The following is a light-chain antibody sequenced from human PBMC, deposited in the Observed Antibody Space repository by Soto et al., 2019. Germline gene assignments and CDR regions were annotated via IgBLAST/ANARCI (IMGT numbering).Light chain of an antibody. CDR1: ESVSRW. CDR2: QAS. V-gene: IGKV1-5*03. Sequence: DIQITQKTTTLSASVGDRVTITCRARESVSRWLAWYQQKPGRTPKLLIYQASTLETGVPSRFSGSGSGTEFTLTISSLQPDDFATYYCQQYNAYSQAFGHGTKVDIK. CDR3: QQYNAYSQA. J-gene: IGKJ1*01.